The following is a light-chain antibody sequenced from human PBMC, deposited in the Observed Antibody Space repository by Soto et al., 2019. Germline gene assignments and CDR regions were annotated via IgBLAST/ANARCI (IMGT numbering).Light chain of an antibody. Sequence: IVMPQFPATLSVSPGERAIFSCRASQSVTSNLAWFQQRPGQAPRLLIYAASTRATGIPGRFSGSGSGTEFTLTISSLEPEDFAVYYCQQRSNWPPAWTFGQGTKVDI. CDR3: QQRSNWPPAWT. CDR2: AAS. V-gene: IGKV3-15*01. CDR1: QSVTSN. J-gene: IGKJ1*01.